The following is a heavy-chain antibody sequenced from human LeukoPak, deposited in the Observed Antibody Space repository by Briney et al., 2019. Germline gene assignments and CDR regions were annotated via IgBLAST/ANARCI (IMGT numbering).Heavy chain of an antibody. J-gene: IGHJ4*02. CDR3: ARRIPEVWWLRGLDY. V-gene: IGHV3-30-3*01. Sequence: PGRSLRLSCAASGFTFSNYSMHWVRQAPGKGLEWVSVISYDGSSKYYADSVKGRFTISRDNSKNTLYLQMNSLRAEDTAVYYCARRIPEVWWLRGLDYWGQGTLVTVSS. CDR2: ISYDGSSK. CDR1: GFTFSNYS. D-gene: IGHD5-12*01.